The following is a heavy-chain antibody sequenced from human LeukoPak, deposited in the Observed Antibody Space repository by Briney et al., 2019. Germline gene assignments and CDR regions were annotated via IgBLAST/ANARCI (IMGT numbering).Heavy chain of an antibody. CDR3: ARESPYYDFWSGYPPSDYYYYYMDV. Sequence: ASVKVSCKASGGTFSSYAISWVRQAPGQGLEWMGGIIPIFGTANYAQKFQGRVTITADKSTSTAYMELSSLRSEDTAVYYCARESPYYDFWSGYPPSDYYYYYMDVWGKGTTVTVSS. D-gene: IGHD3-3*01. J-gene: IGHJ6*03. CDR1: GGTFSSYA. V-gene: IGHV1-69*06. CDR2: IIPIFGTA.